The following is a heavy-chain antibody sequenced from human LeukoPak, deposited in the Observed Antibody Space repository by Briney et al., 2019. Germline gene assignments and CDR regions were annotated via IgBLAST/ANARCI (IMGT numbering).Heavy chain of an antibody. CDR2: ISSSSTTI. J-gene: IGHJ4*02. D-gene: IGHD1-26*01. Sequence: GGSLRLSCAASGFTFSSYSMMWVRQAPGKGLEWVSYISSSSTTIHYADSVKGRFTISRDNAKNSVYLQMNSLRAEDTAVYYCARELVGATRGFDYWGQGTLVTVSS. CDR1: GFTFSSYS. V-gene: IGHV3-48*01. CDR3: ARELVGATRGFDY.